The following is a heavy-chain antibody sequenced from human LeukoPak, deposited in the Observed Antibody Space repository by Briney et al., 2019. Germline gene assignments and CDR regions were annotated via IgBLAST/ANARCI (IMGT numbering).Heavy chain of an antibody. D-gene: IGHD3-22*01. Sequence: GGSLRLSCAASGFTFSSAWMSWVRQAPGKGLEWVAHIKQDGSEKYYVDSVMGRVTISRDNAKNSLYLQMNSLRAEDTAVYFCVRLGDSSGYYDYWGQGTLVTVSS. CDR3: VRLGDSSGYYDY. CDR1: GFTFSSAW. J-gene: IGHJ4*02. CDR2: IKQDGSEK. V-gene: IGHV3-7*01.